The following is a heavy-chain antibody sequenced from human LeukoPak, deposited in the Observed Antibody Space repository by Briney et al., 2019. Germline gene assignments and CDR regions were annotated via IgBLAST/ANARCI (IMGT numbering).Heavy chain of an antibody. J-gene: IGHJ5*02. CDR2: ISAYNGNT. Sequence: GASVKVSCKASGYTFTSYGISWVRQAPGQGLEWMGWISAYNGNTNYAQKLQGRVTMTTDTSTSTAYMELGSLRSDDTAVYYRARDRSLMVYAILGPGRGWFDPWGQGTLVTVSS. V-gene: IGHV1-18*01. D-gene: IGHD2-8*01. CDR3: ARDRSLMVYAILGPGRGWFDP. CDR1: GYTFTSYG.